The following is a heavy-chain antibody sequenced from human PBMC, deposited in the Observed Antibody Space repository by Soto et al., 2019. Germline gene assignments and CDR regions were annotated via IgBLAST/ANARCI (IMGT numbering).Heavy chain of an antibody. Sequence: GESLKISCKGSGYSFTSYWIGWVRQMPGKGLEWMGIIYPGDSDTRYSPSFQGQVTISADKSISTAYLQWSSLKASDTAMYYCARREKIPSIVGATTRGAFDIWGQGTMVTVSS. CDR2: IYPGDSDT. CDR3: ARREKIPSIVGATTRGAFDI. V-gene: IGHV5-51*01. D-gene: IGHD1-26*01. J-gene: IGHJ3*02. CDR1: GYSFTSYW.